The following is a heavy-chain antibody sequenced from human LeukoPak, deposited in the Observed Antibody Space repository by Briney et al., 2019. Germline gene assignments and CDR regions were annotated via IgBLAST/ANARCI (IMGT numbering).Heavy chain of an antibody. Sequence: ASVKVSCKASGCTFTSYYMHWVRQAPGQGLEWMGIINPSGGSTSYAQKFQGRVTMTRDMSTSTVYMELSSLRSEDTAVYYCARGLGAQSPTDAFDIWGQGTMVTVSS. CDR1: GCTFTSYY. J-gene: IGHJ3*02. CDR3: ARGLGAQSPTDAFDI. V-gene: IGHV1-46*01. D-gene: IGHD1-26*01. CDR2: INPSGGST.